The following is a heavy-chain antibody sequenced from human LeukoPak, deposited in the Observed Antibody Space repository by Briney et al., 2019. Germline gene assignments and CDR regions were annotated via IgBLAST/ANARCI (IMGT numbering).Heavy chain of an antibody. CDR3: AVCSGGSCYSSTLDY. D-gene: IGHD2-15*01. J-gene: IGHJ4*02. CDR2: MNPNSGNT. V-gene: IGHV1-8*01. CDR1: GYTFTSYD. Sequence: ASVKVSRKASGYTFTSYDINWVRQAPGQGLEWMGWMNPNSGNTGYAQKFQGRVTMTRNTSISTAYMELSSLRSEDTAVYYCAVCSGGSCYSSTLDYWGQGTLVTVSS.